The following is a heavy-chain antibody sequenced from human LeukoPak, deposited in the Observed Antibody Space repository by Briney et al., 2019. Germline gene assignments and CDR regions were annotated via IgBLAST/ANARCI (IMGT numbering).Heavy chain of an antibody. CDR1: GASISSGDYY. V-gene: IGHV4-30-4*08. CDR2: VYYSGST. D-gene: IGHD5-18*01. J-gene: IGHJ4*02. CDR3: ARVADTAMNYFDY. Sequence: SETLPLTCTVSGASISSGDYYWSWIRQPPGKGLEWIGDVYYSGSTYYNTSLKSRLTISVHTSKNQFSLKLSSVTAADTAVYYCARVADTAMNYFDYWGQGTLVTVSS.